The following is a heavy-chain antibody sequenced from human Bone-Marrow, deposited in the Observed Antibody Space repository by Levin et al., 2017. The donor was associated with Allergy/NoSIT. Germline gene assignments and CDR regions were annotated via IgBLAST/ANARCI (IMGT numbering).Heavy chain of an antibody. CDR3: TTSSYSSNDN. CDR2: IKNDGTVT. J-gene: IGHJ4*02. Sequence: SCAASGITFSAYWMHWVRQAPGKGLVWVSLIKNDGTVTNYADSVKGRFTISRDNARNTLYLQMNNLRAEDTAIYYCTTSSYSSNDNWGQGTLVTVSS. CDR1: GITFSAYW. V-gene: IGHV3-74*01. D-gene: IGHD2-21*01.